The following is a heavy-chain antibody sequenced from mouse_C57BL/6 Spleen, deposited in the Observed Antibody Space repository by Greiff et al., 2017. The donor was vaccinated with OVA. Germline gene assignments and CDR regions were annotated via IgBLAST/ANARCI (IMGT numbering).Heavy chain of an antibody. J-gene: IGHJ1*03. Sequence: VQLQQSGPELVKPGASVKMSCKASGYTFTDYNMHWVKQSHGKSLEWIGYINPNNGGTSYNQKFKGKATLTVNKSSSTAYMELRSLTSEDSAVYYCARGGDYDYDGYWYFDVWGTGTTVTVSS. CDR1: GYTFTDYN. D-gene: IGHD2-4*01. V-gene: IGHV1-22*01. CDR3: ARGGDYDYDGYWYFDV. CDR2: INPNNGGT.